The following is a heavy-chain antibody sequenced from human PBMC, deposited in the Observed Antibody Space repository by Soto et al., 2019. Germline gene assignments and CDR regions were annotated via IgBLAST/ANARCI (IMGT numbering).Heavy chain of an antibody. CDR1: GFTFSGVS. CDR3: ARVTY. J-gene: IGHJ4*02. CDR2: ISSASSET. V-gene: IGHV3-21*04. Sequence: GGSLRLSCEASGFTFSGVSMNWVRQVPGKGLEWVASISSASSETWYADSVKGRFIISRDNAQNSLFLQINTLRPEDSAIYYCARVTYWCPGTQVTVSS.